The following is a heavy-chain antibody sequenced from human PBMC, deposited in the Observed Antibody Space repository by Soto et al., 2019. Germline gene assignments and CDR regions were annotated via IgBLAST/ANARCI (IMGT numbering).Heavy chain of an antibody. CDR2: INHSEST. CDR1: GGSFSGYY. Sequence: SETLSLTCAVYGGSFSGYYWSWIRQPPGKGLEWIGEINHSESTNYNPSLKSRVTISVDTSNNQFSLKLSSVTAADTAVYYCARRRSGAPFDSWGQGTLVTVSS. CDR3: ARRRSGAPFDS. V-gene: IGHV4-34*01. J-gene: IGHJ4*02. D-gene: IGHD3-10*01.